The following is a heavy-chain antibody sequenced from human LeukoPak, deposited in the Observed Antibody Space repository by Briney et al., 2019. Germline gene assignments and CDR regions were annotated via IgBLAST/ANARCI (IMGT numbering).Heavy chain of an antibody. CDR2: INHSGST. CDR3: ASGQRFGYDDKNWFDP. J-gene: IGHJ5*02. V-gene: IGHV4-34*01. CDR1: GGPFSGYY. Sequence: SETLSPTCAVYGGPFSGYYWSWIRQPPGKGLEWIGEINHSGSTNYNPSLKSRVTISVDTSKNQFSLKLSSVTAADTAVYYCASGQRFGYDDKNWFDPWGQGTLVTVSS. D-gene: IGHD3-10*01.